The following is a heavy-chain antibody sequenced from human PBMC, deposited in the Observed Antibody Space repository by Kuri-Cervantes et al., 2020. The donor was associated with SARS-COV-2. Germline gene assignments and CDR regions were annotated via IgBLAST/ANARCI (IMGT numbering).Heavy chain of an antibody. D-gene: IGHD6-19*01. CDR3: ARRLAVAGLTWFDP. J-gene: IGHJ5*02. CDR1: GFSFTSYF. CDR2: IYPGDSDT. V-gene: IGHV5-51*01. Sequence: GGSLRLSCKGSGFSFTSYFISWVRQMPGKGLEWMGIIYPGDSDTRYSPSFQGQVTISADKSISTAYLQWSSLKASDTAMDYCARRLAVAGLTWFDPWGQGTLVTVSS.